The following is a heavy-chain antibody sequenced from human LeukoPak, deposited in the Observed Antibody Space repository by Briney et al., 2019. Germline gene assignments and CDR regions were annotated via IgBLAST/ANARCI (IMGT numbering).Heavy chain of an antibody. CDR3: ARAYPVVVVQSEYYFDY. CDR1: GGSISSGRYY. J-gene: IGHJ4*02. D-gene: IGHD3-22*01. Sequence: PSQTLSLTCTVSGGSISSGRYYWSWIRQPAGKGLEWIGRIYTSGGTNYNPSLKSRVTISVDTSKNQFSLKLSSVTAADTAVYYCARAYPVVVVQSEYYFDYWGQGTLVTVSS. CDR2: IYTSGGT. V-gene: IGHV4-61*02.